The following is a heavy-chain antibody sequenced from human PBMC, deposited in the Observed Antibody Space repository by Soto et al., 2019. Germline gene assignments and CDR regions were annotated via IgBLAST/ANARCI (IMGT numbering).Heavy chain of an antibody. Sequence: QVQLQESGPGLVKPSQTLSLTCTVSGGSIANYEYYWTWIRQPPGKCLEWGGYIYYSGRTNYNPSRNSRRTRSLDTSKNQDSRRLTSVSAADTAMYYGARDRSNSPDYFDFWGQGTLVTVSS. J-gene: IGHJ4*02. V-gene: IGHV4-30-4*01. CDR3: ARDRSNSPDYFDF. CDR2: IYYSGRT. D-gene: IGHD6-6*01. CDR1: GGSIANYEYY.